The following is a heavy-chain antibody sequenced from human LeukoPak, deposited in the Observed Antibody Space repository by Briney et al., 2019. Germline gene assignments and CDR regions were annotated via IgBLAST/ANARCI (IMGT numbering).Heavy chain of an antibody. CDR1: GFTFSTYS. D-gene: IGHD3-16*01. CDR3: ARDPPSGGFDS. V-gene: IGHV3-48*01. J-gene: IGHJ4*02. CDR2: ISTSSSTI. Sequence: GGSLRLSCAASGFTFSTYSMSWVRQAPGKGLEWVSYISTSSSTIYYADSVKGRFTISRDDAKNSLYLQMNSLRAEDTAVYYCARDPPSGGFDSWGQGTLVTVSS.